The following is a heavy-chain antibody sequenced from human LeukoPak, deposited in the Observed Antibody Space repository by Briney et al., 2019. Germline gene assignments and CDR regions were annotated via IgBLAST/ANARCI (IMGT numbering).Heavy chain of an antibody. CDR1: GLTFDVYS. CDR2: ISLNIGSI. CDR3: AKSAYYDGSGPYYFDY. D-gene: IGHD3-22*01. Sequence: TGGSLRLSCAASGLTFDVYSMHWVRHAPGRGLEWVSEISLNIGSIGYAHSVKGRFTISRDNAKNSLYLQMNSLRAEDMALYYCAKSAYYDGSGPYYFDYWGQGTLVTVSS. V-gene: IGHV3-9*03. J-gene: IGHJ4*02.